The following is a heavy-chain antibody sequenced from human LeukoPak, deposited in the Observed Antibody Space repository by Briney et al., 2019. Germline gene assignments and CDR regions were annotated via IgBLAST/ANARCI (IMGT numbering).Heavy chain of an antibody. CDR2: IWYDGTNK. Sequence: PGGSLRLSCAASGFTFSSYGLHWVRPAPGKGLAWVAVIWYDGTNKYYADSVKGRFTISRDNSKNTLYLQMSGLRAEDTAVYYCARDNPEFDYWGQGTLVTVSS. CDR1: GFTFSSYG. D-gene: IGHD1-14*01. V-gene: IGHV3-33*01. J-gene: IGHJ4*02. CDR3: ARDNPEFDY.